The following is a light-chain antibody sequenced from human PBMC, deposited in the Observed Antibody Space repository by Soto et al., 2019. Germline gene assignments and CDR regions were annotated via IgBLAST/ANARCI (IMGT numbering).Light chain of an antibody. Sequence: QSVLTQPACVSGSPGQSITIACTGTSGGIGSYNRVSWYQQPPGKAPKLIIYEVTDRPSGVSNRFSGSKSGNTASLTISGLQAEDEAEYYCSSYTNINTRACVFGTGTKVTVL. CDR2: EVT. CDR1: SGGIGSYNR. CDR3: SSYTNINTRACV. J-gene: IGLJ1*01. V-gene: IGLV2-14*01.